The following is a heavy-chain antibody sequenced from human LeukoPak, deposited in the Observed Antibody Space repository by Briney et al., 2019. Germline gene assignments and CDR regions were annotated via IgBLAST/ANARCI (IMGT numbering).Heavy chain of an antibody. Sequence: PGGSLRLSCAASGFTFSSYSMNWVRQAPGKGLEWASSISSSSSYIYYADSVKGRFTISRDNAKNSLYLQMNSLRAEDTAVYYCARDSRNYDILTGPDYWGQGTLVTVSS. CDR2: ISSSSSYI. CDR1: GFTFSSYS. D-gene: IGHD3-9*01. CDR3: ARDSRNYDILTGPDY. V-gene: IGHV3-21*01. J-gene: IGHJ4*02.